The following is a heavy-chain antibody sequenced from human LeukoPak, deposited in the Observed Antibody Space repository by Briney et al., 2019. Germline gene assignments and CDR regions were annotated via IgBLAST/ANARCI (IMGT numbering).Heavy chain of an antibody. CDR3: AKDRSATVAGTLFDY. D-gene: IGHD6-19*01. CDR2: IYSGGST. Sequence: GGSLRLSCAASGFTVSSNYMSWVRQAPGKGLEWVSVIYSGGSTYYADSVKGRFTISRDNSENTLSLQMNNLRAEDTAVYYCAKDRSATVAGTLFDYWGQGTLVTVFS. V-gene: IGHV3-53*01. J-gene: IGHJ4*02. CDR1: GFTVSSNY.